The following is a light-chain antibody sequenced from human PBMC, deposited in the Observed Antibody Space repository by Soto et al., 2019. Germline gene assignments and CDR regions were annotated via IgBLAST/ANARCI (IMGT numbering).Light chain of an antibody. J-gene: IGLJ1*01. CDR3: TSYTSTSTLYV. CDR1: SGDVGGYNS. V-gene: IGLV2-14*01. CDR2: EVS. Sequence: ALTQPASVSGSPGQSITISCTGTSGDVGGYNSVSWYQQHPGKAPKLMIYEVSHRPSGVSNRFSGSKSGNTASLTISGLQAEDEADYYCTSYTSTSTLYVFGTGTKLTVL.